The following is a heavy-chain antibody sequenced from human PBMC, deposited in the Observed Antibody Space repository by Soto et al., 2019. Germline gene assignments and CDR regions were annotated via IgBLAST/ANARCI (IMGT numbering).Heavy chain of an antibody. D-gene: IGHD3-22*01. CDR2: ISAYRDNT. Sequence: ASGKVSCMASCCTFSTYGISWLRQAPGQGLEWMGWISAYRDNTNFAQKFQGRVTMTTDTSTTTAYMELRSLRYDDTAVYYCAREVNYYDSSGLDYWGQGTLVTVSS. CDR3: AREVNYYDSSGLDY. J-gene: IGHJ4*02. CDR1: CCTFSTYG. V-gene: IGHV1-18*04.